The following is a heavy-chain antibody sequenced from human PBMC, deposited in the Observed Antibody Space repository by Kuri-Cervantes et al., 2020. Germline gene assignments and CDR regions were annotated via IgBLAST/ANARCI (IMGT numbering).Heavy chain of an antibody. J-gene: IGHJ4*02. D-gene: IGHD3-3*01. CDR2: ISYDGSNA. Sequence: GESLKISCVASGFTFSNYAMHWVRQAPGKGLEWVAVISYDGSNAYYTDSVKGRFTISRDNSKNTLYLQMNSLRAEDTAVYYCARGGSIFGVVSAADYWGQGTLVTVSS. V-gene: IGHV3-30-3*01. CDR1: GFTFSNYA. CDR3: ARGGSIFGVVSAADY.